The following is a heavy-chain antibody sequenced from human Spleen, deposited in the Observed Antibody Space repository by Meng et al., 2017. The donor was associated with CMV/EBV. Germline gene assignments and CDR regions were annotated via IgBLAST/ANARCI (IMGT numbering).Heavy chain of an antibody. CDR2: SNAGNGNT. CDR3: ARVDKSYHFDH. CDR1: GYTFTSYA. D-gene: IGHD3-16*02. Sequence: SCKASGYTFTSYAMHWVRQAPGQRLEWMGWSNAGNGNTKYSQEFQGRVTITRDASASTAYMELNSLTPEDTALYYCARVDKSYHFDHWGQGTLVTVSS. V-gene: IGHV1-3*01. J-gene: IGHJ4*02.